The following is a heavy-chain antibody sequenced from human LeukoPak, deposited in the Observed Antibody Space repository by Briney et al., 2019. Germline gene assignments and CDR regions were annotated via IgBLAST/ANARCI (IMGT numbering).Heavy chain of an antibody. V-gene: IGHV1-2*02. Sequence: ASVKVSCKASGYTFTGYYIHWVRQAPGQGLEWMGWINPNSGGTNYAQKFQGRVTMTRDTSISTAYMELSRLRSDDTAVYYCARDERYCSSTSCFPYYFDYWGQGTLVTVSS. D-gene: IGHD2-2*01. CDR2: INPNSGGT. J-gene: IGHJ4*02. CDR1: GYTFTGYY. CDR3: ARDERYCSSTSCFPYYFDY.